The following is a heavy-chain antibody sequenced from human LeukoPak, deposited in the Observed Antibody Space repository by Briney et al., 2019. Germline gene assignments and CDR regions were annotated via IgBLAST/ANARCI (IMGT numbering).Heavy chain of an antibody. CDR2: INPNSGGT. Sequence: ASVKVSCKASGYTFTGYYMHWVRQAPGQGLGWMGWINPNSGGTNYAQKFQGRVTMTRDTSISTAYMELSRLRSDDTAVYYCARALPRRGGSCLYDWGQGTLVTVSS. CDR3: ARALPRRGGSCLYD. J-gene: IGHJ4*02. CDR1: GYTFTGYY. V-gene: IGHV1-2*02. D-gene: IGHD2-15*01.